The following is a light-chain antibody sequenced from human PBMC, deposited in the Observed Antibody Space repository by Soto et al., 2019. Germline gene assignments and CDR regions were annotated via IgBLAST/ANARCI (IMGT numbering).Light chain of an antibody. CDR2: GNT. CDR1: SSNIGAGYD. J-gene: IGLJ2*01. V-gene: IGLV1-40*01. CDR3: QSYDSSLSGSVV. Sequence: QSVLTQPPSVSGAPGQRVTISCTGSSSNIGAGYDVHWYQQFPGTAPKLLIYGNTNRPSGVPDQFSGSKSGTSASLAITGLQAEDEADYYCQSYDSSLSGSVVFGGGTKVTVL.